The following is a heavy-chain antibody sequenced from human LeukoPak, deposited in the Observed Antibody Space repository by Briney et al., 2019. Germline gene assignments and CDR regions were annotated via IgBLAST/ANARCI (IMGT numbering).Heavy chain of an antibody. CDR2: IWNDGRNK. J-gene: IGHJ4*02. V-gene: IGHV3-33*01. CDR1: GFAFSTYG. Sequence: GGSLRLSCAASGFAFSTYGMHWVRQAPGKGLEWVAVIWNDGRNKYYADSVKGRFTISRDNSKNTLSLQMNSPRAEDTAVYYCARDPVVPAAMLDYWGQGTLVTVSS. CDR3: ARDPVVPAAMLDY. D-gene: IGHD2-2*01.